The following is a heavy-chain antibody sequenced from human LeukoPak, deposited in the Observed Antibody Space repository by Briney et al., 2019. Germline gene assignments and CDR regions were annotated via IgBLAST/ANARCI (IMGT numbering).Heavy chain of an antibody. CDR3: ARPGQSSWWVYFNY. Sequence: KPSETLSLTCTVSGGFSSFYYWTWIRQPPGKGLEWIGNIHTSGSTDYSPSLKSRVTMSIDTSKNQFSPRLSSVTAADTAVYYCARPGQSSWWVYFNYWGQGTLVTVSS. V-gene: IGHV4-4*09. J-gene: IGHJ4*02. CDR1: GGFSSFYY. CDR2: IHTSGST. D-gene: IGHD2-15*01.